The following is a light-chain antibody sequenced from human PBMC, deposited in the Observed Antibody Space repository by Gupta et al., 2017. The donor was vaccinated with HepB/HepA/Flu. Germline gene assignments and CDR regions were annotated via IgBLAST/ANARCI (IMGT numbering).Light chain of an antibody. CDR3: QQNDGTPCT. CDR2: RAF. J-gene: IGKJ2*02. V-gene: IGKV1-39*01. Sequence: IQMTESPSSLSASVGDRVTITCRARHGISSSLSWYQQKPGTAPKLLIYRAFSWQSGVPSRFSGSGSGTDFTLTITSLQPEDSATYFCQQNDGTPCTFGQGTQVEIK. CDR1: HGISSS.